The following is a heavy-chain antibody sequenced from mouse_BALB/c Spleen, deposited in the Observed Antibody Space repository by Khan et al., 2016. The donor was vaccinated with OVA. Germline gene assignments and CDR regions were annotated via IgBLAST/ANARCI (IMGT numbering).Heavy chain of an antibody. CDR3: ARHGTSSWFAY. D-gene: IGHD1-1*01. V-gene: IGHV1S135*01. J-gene: IGHJ3*01. CDR2: IDPFNGST. Sequence: VQLQQSGPELMKPGASVKISCKASGYSFTTYYIHWVKQSHGKSLEWIGYIDPFNGSTTYNQKFKGKATLTVDKSSSTAYMHLSSLTSEDSAVDSCARHGTSSWFAYWGQGTLVTVSA. CDR1: GYSFTTYY.